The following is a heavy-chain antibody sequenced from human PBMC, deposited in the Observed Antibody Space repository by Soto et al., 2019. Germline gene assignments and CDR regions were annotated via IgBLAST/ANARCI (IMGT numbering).Heavy chain of an antibody. CDR3: AHRQPRNHYDTSGDYYLGGYFDY. Sequence: GSGPTLVNPTQTLTLPCTVSEFSLGTRRVGGGWIRHPPGKALESLSLIYLNDDKRYSPSLKSRLTITKQTSKNQVVLTMTNMDPVETATYSYAHRQPRNHYDTSGDYYLGGYFDYWAQGTLDSVSS. V-gene: IGHV2-5*01. CDR2: IYLNDDK. CDR1: EFSLGTRRVG. J-gene: IGHJ4*02. D-gene: IGHD3-22*01.